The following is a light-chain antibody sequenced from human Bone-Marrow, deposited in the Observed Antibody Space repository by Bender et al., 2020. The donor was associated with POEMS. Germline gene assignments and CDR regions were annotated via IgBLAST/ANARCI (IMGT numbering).Light chain of an antibody. Sequence: SFVLTQSPSVWVAPGQTATISCGADTFEQNTVHWYQQRPGQAPVLVVFHDSDRPSGISERFSGSTSGNTATLTISRVEAGDEADYYCQVWDRTTDHVVFGGGTRLSVL. CDR1: TFEQNT. CDR2: HDS. CDR3: QVWDRTTDHVV. V-gene: IGLV3-21*02. J-gene: IGLJ3*02.